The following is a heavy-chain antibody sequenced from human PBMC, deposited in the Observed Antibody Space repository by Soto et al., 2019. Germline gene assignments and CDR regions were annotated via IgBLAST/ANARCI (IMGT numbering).Heavy chain of an antibody. CDR2: IRSRTDNYAT. CDR1: GFVFSGSA. CDR3: SRLAEWEYYYGMDV. J-gene: IGHJ6*02. Sequence: EVQLVESGGGLVQPGGSLKLSCAASGFVFSGSAMHWVRQASGKGLEWVGRIRSRTDNYATAYAASVKGRFTISRDDSSNTVFLQMNSLKTEDTAVYYCSRLAEWEYYYGMDVWGQGTTVTVSS. V-gene: IGHV3-73*02. D-gene: IGHD1-26*01.